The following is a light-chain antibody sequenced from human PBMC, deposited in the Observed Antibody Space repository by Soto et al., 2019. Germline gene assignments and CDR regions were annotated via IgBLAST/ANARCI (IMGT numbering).Light chain of an antibody. CDR1: QSVSTF. CDR3: QQRSNWIFT. Sequence: EMVLTQFPATLSLSPGERATLSCRASQSVSTFLAWYQQKPGQAPRLLIYDASNRATGIPARFSGSGSGTDFTLTISSLEREDFAVYYCQQRSNWIFTFGPGTKVDMK. V-gene: IGKV3-11*01. CDR2: DAS. J-gene: IGKJ3*01.